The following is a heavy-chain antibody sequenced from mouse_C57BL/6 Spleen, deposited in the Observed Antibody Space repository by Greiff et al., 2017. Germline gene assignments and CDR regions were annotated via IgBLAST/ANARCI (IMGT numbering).Heavy chain of an antibody. V-gene: IGHV1-52*01. CDR2: IDPSDSET. J-gene: IGHJ4*01. CDR1: GYTFTSYW. D-gene: IGHD6-1*01. CDR3: AREGQFYAMDY. Sequence: QVQLQQSGAELVRPGSSVKLSCKASGYTFTSYWMPWVKQRPLQGLEWIGNIDPSDSETHYTQKFKDKATFTEDKSSSTAYMQLSSLTSEDAAVYYCAREGQFYAMDYWGQGTSGTVSS.